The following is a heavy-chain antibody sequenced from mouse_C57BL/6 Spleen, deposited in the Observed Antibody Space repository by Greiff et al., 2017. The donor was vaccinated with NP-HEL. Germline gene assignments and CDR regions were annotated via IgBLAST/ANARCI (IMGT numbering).Heavy chain of an antibody. CDR3: ARGTTGAMDY. D-gene: IGHD1-1*01. CDR1: GFTFSDYG. CDR2: ISSGSSTI. Sequence: EVMLVESGGGLVKPGGSLKLSCAASGFTFSDYGMHWVRQAPEKGLEWVACISSGSSTIYYADTVKGRFTISRDNAKNTLFLQMTSLRSEDTAMYYCARGTTGAMDYWGQGTSVTVSS. J-gene: IGHJ4*01. V-gene: IGHV5-17*01.